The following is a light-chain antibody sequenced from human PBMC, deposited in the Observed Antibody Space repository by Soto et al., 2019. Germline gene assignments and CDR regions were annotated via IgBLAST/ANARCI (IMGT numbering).Light chain of an antibody. J-gene: IGKJ2*01. V-gene: IGKV1-5*01. CDR1: QNINSW. CDR2: DAS. Sequence: DIQMTQSPSTLSASVGDRVTLTCRASQNINSWLAWYQQRPGQAPILLIYDASTLESGVPSRFSGSESGTEFTLTINSLQPEDVATYYCQHYKRYPYTSGQGTKVEI. CDR3: QHYKRYPYT.